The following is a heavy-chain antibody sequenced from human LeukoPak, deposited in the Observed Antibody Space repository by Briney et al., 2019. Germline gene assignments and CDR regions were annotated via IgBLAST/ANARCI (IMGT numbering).Heavy chain of an antibody. CDR1: GYSISTYY. V-gene: IGHV4-4*07. D-gene: IGHD1-26*01. CDR3: ARLRWQLVGPYFDY. CDR2: IYSSGNT. Sequence: PSETLSLTCSFSGYSISTYYWRWIRQSPGKGLAWIGHIYSSGNTDYNSSLQSRVTISVDTSKSQFSLRLSSVTATDTAVYYCARLRWQLVGPYFDYWGQGILVTVSS. J-gene: IGHJ4*02.